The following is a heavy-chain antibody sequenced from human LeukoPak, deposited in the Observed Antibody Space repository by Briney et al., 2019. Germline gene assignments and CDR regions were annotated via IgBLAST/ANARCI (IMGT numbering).Heavy chain of an antibody. CDR1: GFTFSSNW. Sequence: PGGSLRLSCAASGFTFSSNWMHWVRQAPGKGLVWVSRINEDGSTTNYADSVKGRSTIFRDNAKNTLYLQMKSLRAEDTAVYYCVRDLGGRSGHWGQGTLVTVSS. CDR2: INEDGSTT. D-gene: IGHD1-26*01. CDR3: VRDLGGRSGH. V-gene: IGHV3-74*01. J-gene: IGHJ4*02.